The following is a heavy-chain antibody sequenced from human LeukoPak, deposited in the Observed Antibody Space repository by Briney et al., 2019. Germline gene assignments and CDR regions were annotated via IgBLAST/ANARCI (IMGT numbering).Heavy chain of an antibody. D-gene: IGHD1-26*01. CDR2: IYYSGST. J-gene: IGHJ4*02. Sequence: KPSETLSLTCTVSGGSISSYYWSWIRQPPGKGLEWIGYIYYSGSTNYNPSLKSRVTISVDTSKNQFSLKLSSVTAADTAVYYCARVPYSGSYFFDYWGQGTLVTVSS. CDR1: GGSISSYY. CDR3: ARVPYSGSYFFDY. V-gene: IGHV4-59*01.